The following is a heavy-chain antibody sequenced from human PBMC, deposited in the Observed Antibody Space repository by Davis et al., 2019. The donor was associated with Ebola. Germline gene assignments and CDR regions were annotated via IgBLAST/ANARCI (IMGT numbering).Heavy chain of an antibody. CDR3: ARTPQYTSYGSYFDY. J-gene: IGHJ4*02. V-gene: IGHV4-59*01. Sequence: SETLSLTCTVSGGSMSSYYWSWIRQPPGKGLEWIGNIYYGGNTNYNPSLKSRVTISGDTSKNQFSLNVNSVTAADTAMYYCARTPQYTSYGSYFDYWGQGALVTVSS. CDR1: GGSMSSYY. CDR2: IYYGGNT. D-gene: IGHD1-26*01.